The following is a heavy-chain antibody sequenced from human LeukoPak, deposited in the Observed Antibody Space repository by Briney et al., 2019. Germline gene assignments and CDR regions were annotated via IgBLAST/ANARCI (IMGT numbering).Heavy chain of an antibody. CDR1: GGSISSGDYY. J-gene: IGHJ4*02. CDR2: IYYSGST. V-gene: IGHV4-30-4*08. CDR3: ARDTTDDSSGYSIFDY. D-gene: IGHD3-22*01. Sequence: SQTLSLTCTVSGGSISSGDYYWSWIRQPPEKGLEWIGYIYYSGSTYYNPSLKSRVTISVDTSKNQFSLKLSSVTAADTAVYYCARDTTDDSSGYSIFDYWGQGTLVTVSS.